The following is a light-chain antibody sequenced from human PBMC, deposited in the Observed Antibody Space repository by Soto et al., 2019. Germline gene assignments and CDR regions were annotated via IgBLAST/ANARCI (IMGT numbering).Light chain of an antibody. CDR2: DDI. Sequence: SYVLTQPPSVSVAPGQTARITCGGNNIGGKSVHWYQQKPGQAPVVVVYDDIYRPSGIPERISGSNSGNTATLTISRVEAGDEADYHCQVWDSATNHNVFGPGTKLTVL. J-gene: IGLJ1*01. CDR1: NIGGKS. V-gene: IGLV3-21*02. CDR3: QVWDSATNHNV.